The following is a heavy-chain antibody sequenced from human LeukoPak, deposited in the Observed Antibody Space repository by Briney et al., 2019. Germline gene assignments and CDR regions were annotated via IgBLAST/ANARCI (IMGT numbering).Heavy chain of an antibody. V-gene: IGHV3-20*04. Sequence: PGGSLRLSCAASGFTFDDYGMSWVRQAPGKGLEWVSGINWNGGSTGYADSVKGRFTISRDNAKNSLYLQMNSLRAEDTALYYCARDPSGDGYNWVDYWSQGTLVTVSS. D-gene: IGHD5-24*01. CDR3: ARDPSGDGYNWVDY. J-gene: IGHJ4*02. CDR1: GFTFDDYG. CDR2: INWNGGST.